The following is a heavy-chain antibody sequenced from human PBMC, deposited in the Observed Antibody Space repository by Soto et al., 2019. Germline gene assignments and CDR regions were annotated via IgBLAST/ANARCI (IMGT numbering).Heavy chain of an antibody. CDR2: INHSGST. Sequence: SETPSLTCAVHGGSLSRYYWCWIRLPLGKGLEWIGEINHSGSTNYNPSLKSRVTISVDTSKNQFSLKLSSVTAADTAVYYCARVRPEGSYSYPDFDYWGQGTLVTVSS. D-gene: IGHD3-16*02. V-gene: IGHV4-34*01. CDR3: ARVRPEGSYSYPDFDY. CDR1: GGSLSRYY. J-gene: IGHJ4*02.